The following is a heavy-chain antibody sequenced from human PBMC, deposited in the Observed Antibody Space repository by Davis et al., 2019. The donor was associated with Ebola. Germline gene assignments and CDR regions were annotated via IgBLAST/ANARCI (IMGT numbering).Heavy chain of an antibody. J-gene: IGHJ6*02. CDR3: ARDGPDYYGLDV. Sequence: ASVKVSCKAFGYTFSNYYIHWVRQAPGQGLEWMGVINPSAGYTNYAQKFQGRATITRDTSTSTVYMEVRRLRSEDTAVYYCARDGPDYYGLDVWGQGTAVTVSS. V-gene: IGHV1-46*01. CDR2: INPSAGYT. CDR1: GYTFSNYY.